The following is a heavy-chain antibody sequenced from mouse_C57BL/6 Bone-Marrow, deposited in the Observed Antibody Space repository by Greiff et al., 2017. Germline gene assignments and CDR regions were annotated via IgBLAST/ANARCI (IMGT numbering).Heavy chain of an antibody. J-gene: IGHJ3*01. CDR2: INPSSGYT. CDR3: ARGDYDVAWFAY. CDR1: GYTFTSYT. D-gene: IGHD2-4*01. V-gene: IGHV1-4*01. Sequence: VQLQQSGAKLARPGASVKMSCKASGYTFTSYTMHWVKQRPGQGLEWIGYINPSSGYTKYNQKFKDKATLTADKSSSTAYMQLSSLTSEDSAVYYCARGDYDVAWFAYWGQGTLVTVSA.